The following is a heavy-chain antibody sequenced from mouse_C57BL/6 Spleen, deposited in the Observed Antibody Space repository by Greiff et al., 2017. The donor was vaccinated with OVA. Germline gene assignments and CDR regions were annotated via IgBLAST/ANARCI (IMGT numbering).Heavy chain of an antibody. Sequence: QVQLQQFGAELVKPGASVKLSCKASGYTFTSYWMHWVKQRPGQGLEWIGMIHPNSGSTNYNEKFKSKATLTVDKSSSTAYMQLSSLTSEDSAVYYCAREDSSGYGFFAYWGQGTLVTVSA. J-gene: IGHJ3*01. CDR2: IHPNSGST. CDR3: AREDSSGYGFFAY. D-gene: IGHD3-2*02. CDR1: GYTFTSYW. V-gene: IGHV1-64*01.